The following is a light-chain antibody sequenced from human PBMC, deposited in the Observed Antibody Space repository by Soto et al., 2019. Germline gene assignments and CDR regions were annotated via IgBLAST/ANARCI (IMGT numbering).Light chain of an antibody. J-gene: IGLJ1*01. CDR3: SSYTSSNTRYV. V-gene: IGLV2-14*03. CDR1: SSDVGGYNY. CDR2: DVS. Sequence: QSALTQPASVSGSPGQSITISCTGTSSDVGGYNYDSWYQQHPGKAPKLMIYDVSSRPSGVSYRFSGSKSGNTASLTISGLQAEDEADYYCSSYTSSNTRYVFGTGTKVTVL.